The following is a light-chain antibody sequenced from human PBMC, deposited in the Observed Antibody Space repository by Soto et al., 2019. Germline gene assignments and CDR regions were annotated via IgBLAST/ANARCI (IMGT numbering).Light chain of an antibody. CDR2: GAS. V-gene: IGKV3-20*01. CDR1: QSVSSSY. J-gene: IGKJ1*01. Sequence: EIVLTQSPGTLSLSPGERATLSCRASQSVSSSYLAWYQQKLGQAPRLLIYGASSRATGIPDRFSGSGSGPDFTLAISRLEPEDFAVYYCQLYGSSRTFGQGTKVELK. CDR3: QLYGSSRT.